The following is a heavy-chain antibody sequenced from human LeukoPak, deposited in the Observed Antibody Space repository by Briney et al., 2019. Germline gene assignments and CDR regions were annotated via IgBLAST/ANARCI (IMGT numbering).Heavy chain of an antibody. J-gene: IGHJ4*02. CDR3: ARGRSYYYDSSGFSDF. CDR2: IKQDGSEK. D-gene: IGHD3-22*01. CDR1: RFTFSSYW. Sequence: GGSLRLSCAASRFTFSSYWMSWVRQAPGKGLEWVANIKQDGSEKYYVDSVRGRFTISRDNAKNSLYLQMNSLRAEDTAVYYCARGRSYYYDSSGFSDFWGQGTLVTVSS. V-gene: IGHV3-7*01.